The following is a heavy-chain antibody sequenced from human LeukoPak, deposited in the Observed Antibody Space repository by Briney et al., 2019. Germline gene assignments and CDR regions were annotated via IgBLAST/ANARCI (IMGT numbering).Heavy chain of an antibody. CDR3: ARVRRDYDILTGYYNVMDY. J-gene: IGHJ4*02. Sequence: ASVKVSCKASGYTFTSYDINWVRQATGQGLEWMGWMNPNSGNTGYAQKFQGRVTITRNTSISTAYMELSRLRSEDTAVYYCARVRRDYDILTGYYNVMDYWGQGTQVTVSS. D-gene: IGHD3-9*01. CDR1: GYTFTSYD. V-gene: IGHV1-8*03. CDR2: MNPNSGNT.